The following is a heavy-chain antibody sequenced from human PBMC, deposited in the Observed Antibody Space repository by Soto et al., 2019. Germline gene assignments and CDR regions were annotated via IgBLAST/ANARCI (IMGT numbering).Heavy chain of an antibody. J-gene: IGHJ6*02. V-gene: IGHV2-5*02. D-gene: IGHD3-3*01. CDR3: AHRGNFGGSGYYYYGMDV. CDR2: IYWDDDK. Sequence: QITLKESGPTLVKPTQTLTLTCTFSGFSLSTSGVGVGWIRQPPGKALEWLALIYWDDDKRYSPSLKSRLTITKDTSKNQVVHTMTNIDPVDTATYYCAHRGNFGGSGYYYYGMDVWGQGTTVTVSS. CDR1: GFSLSTSGVG.